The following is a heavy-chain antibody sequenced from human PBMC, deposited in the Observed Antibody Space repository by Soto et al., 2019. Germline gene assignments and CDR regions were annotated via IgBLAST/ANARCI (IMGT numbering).Heavy chain of an antibody. V-gene: IGHV3-72*01. CDR3: ANSLSANGH. J-gene: IGHJ4*02. D-gene: IGHD2-8*01. CDR1: GFTFSDHH. Sequence: EVQLVESGGGLVQPGGSLRLSCAASGFTFSDHHMDWVRQAPGKGLEWVGRIRNKRRSYTTEYAASVKGRFTISRDVSQNLLYLQMNSLKTEDTAVYWCANSLSANGHWGQGTLVTVSS. CDR2: IRNKRRSYTT.